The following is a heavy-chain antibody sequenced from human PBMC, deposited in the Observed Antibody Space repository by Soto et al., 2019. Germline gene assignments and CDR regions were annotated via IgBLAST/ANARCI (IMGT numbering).Heavy chain of an antibody. J-gene: IGHJ6*02. D-gene: IGHD3-10*01. CDR3: ARDGGMVRGVILSAYYGMDV. CDR2: ISAYNGNT. Sequence: QVQLVQSGAEVKKPGASVKVSCKASGYTFTSYGISWVRQAPGQGLEWMGWISAYNGNTNYAQKLQGRVTMTTDTSTRTAYMELRSLRSDDTAVYYCARDGGMVRGVILSAYYGMDVWGQGTTVTVSS. V-gene: IGHV1-18*04. CDR1: GYTFTSYG.